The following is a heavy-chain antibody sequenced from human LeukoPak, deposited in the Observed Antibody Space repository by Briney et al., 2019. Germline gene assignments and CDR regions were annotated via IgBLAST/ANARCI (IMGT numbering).Heavy chain of an antibody. CDR3: ARGRYYYDSSGYLGEYYFDY. CDR2: ISPSSGT. Sequence: PGGSLRLSCAASGFTFSSYAMRWVRQAPGKGLEWVSAISPSSGTYYADSVKGRFTISRDNSKNTLYLQMNSLRAEDTAVYYCARGRYYYDSSGYLGEYYFDYWGQGTLVTVSS. J-gene: IGHJ4*02. V-gene: IGHV3-23*01. CDR1: GFTFSSYA. D-gene: IGHD3-22*01.